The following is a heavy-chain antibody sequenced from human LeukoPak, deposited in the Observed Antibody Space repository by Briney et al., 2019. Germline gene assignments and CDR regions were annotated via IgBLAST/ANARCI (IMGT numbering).Heavy chain of an antibody. Sequence: GGSLRLSCAASGFTFSSYSMNWVRQAPGKGLEWVSYISSSSSTIYYADSVKGRFTISRDNAKNSLYLQMNSLRAEDTAVYYCARAMARNFDYWGQGTLVTASS. CDR1: GFTFSSYS. V-gene: IGHV3-48*01. CDR3: ARAMARNFDY. CDR2: ISSSSSTI. D-gene: IGHD3-10*01. J-gene: IGHJ4*02.